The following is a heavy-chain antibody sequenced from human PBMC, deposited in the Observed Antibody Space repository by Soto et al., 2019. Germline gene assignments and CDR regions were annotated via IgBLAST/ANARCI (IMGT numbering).Heavy chain of an antibody. CDR3: AAAVLWTRYFDWLCWFDP. J-gene: IGHJ5*02. V-gene: IGHV1-69*01. Sequence: QVQLVQSGAEVKKPGSSVKVSCKASGGTFSSYAISWVRQAPGQGLEWMGGIIPIFGTANYAQKFQGRVTITADESTSTAYMEMSSLRSEDTAVYYWAAAVLWTRYFDWLCWFDPRGQGTLVTVSS. CDR2: IIPIFGTA. D-gene: IGHD3-9*01. CDR1: GGTFSSYA.